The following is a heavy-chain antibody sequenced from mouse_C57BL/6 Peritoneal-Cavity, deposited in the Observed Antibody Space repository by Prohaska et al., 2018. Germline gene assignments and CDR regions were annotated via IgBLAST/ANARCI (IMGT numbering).Heavy chain of an antibody. CDR1: GFTFSDYG. Sequence: EVKLVESGGGLVQPGGSLKLSCAASGFTFSDYGMAWFRQAPRNGPEWVAVSSNLAYSIYYADTGTGRFTISRENAKNTLYLEMSSLRSEDTAMYYCARHGSNYAMDYWGQGTSVTVSS. J-gene: IGHJ4*01. CDR2: SSNLAYSI. V-gene: IGHV5-15*01. CDR3: ARHGSNYAMDY.